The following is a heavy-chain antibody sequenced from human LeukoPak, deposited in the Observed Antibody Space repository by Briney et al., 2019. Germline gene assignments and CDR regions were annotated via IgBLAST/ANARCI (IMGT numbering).Heavy chain of an antibody. D-gene: IGHD2-8*01. Sequence: PSETLSLTCAVYGGSFSGYHWSWIRQPPGKGLEWIGEINHSGSTNYNPSLKSRVTISVDTSKNQFSLKLSSVTAADTAVYYCARGGRGFGVLGYWGQGTLVTVSS. J-gene: IGHJ4*02. CDR2: INHSGST. V-gene: IGHV4-34*01. CDR1: GGSFSGYH. CDR3: ARGGRGFGVLGY.